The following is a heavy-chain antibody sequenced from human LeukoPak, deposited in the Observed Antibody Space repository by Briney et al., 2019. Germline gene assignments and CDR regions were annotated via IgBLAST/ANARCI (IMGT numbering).Heavy chain of an antibody. J-gene: IGHJ4*02. CDR2: IKSKTDGGTT. D-gene: IGHD3-10*01. CDR1: GFTFSNAW. V-gene: IGHV3-15*01. Sequence: GGSLRLSCAASGFTFSNAWMSWVRQAPGKGLEWVGRIKSKTDGGTTDYAAPVKGRFTISRDDSKNTLYLQMNSLKTEDTAVYYCTTDPATYYYGSGRPDFDYWGQGTLVTVSS. CDR3: TTDPATYYYGSGRPDFDY.